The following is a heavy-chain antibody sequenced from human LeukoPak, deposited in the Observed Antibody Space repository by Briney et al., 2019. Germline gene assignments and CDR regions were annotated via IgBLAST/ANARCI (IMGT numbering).Heavy chain of an antibody. CDR3: ARRSFDWLLSGWFDP. Sequence: ASLKVSCKASGYTFTSYDINCVRQATGQGLEWMGWRNPNSGNTGYAQKFQGRVTMTRNTSISTAYMELSSLRSEDTAVYYCARRSFDWLLSGWFDPWGQGTLVTVSS. V-gene: IGHV1-8*01. CDR1: GYTFTSYD. J-gene: IGHJ5*02. D-gene: IGHD3-9*01. CDR2: RNPNSGNT.